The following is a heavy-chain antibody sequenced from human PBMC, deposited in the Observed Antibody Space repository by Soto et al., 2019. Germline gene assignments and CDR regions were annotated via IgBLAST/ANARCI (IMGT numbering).Heavy chain of an antibody. Sequence: QVQLVQSGAEVKKPGASVKVSCKASGYTFTSYGISWVRQAPGQGLEWMGWISAYNGNTNYAQKLQGRVTMTTDTSTSTAYMELRSLRSDDTAVYYCARVLGYCSSTSCRPYYFDYWGQETLVTVSS. V-gene: IGHV1-18*01. D-gene: IGHD2-2*01. J-gene: IGHJ4*02. CDR3: ARVLGYCSSTSCRPYYFDY. CDR2: ISAYNGNT. CDR1: GYTFTSYG.